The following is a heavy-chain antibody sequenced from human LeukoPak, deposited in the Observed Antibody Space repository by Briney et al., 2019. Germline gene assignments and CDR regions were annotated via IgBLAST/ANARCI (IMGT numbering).Heavy chain of an antibody. V-gene: IGHV1-69*06. J-gene: IGHJ4*02. CDR2: IIPIFGTA. CDR1: GDTFSNYA. CDR3: AKDPAPYEQGGNSAAGFDY. Sequence: ASVKVSCKASGDTFSNYAISWVRQAPGQGLEWMGGIIPIFGTAKYAQKFQGRVTITADTSTSTAYMELSSLRSEDTAVYYCAKDPAPYEQGGNSAAGFDYWGQGTLVTVSS. D-gene: IGHD4-23*01.